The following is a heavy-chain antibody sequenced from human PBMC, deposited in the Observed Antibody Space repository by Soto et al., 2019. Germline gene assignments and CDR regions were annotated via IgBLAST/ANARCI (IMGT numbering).Heavy chain of an antibody. Sequence: GSSLRLSCAASGFTFSSYGMSWVRQAPGTGLEWFSAISGSGGSTYYADSVKCRFNISRDNSKNTLYLQMNSLRAEETAVYYCAKDLVEVAGNWFAPWGQGTLVTVSS. J-gene: IGHJ5*02. D-gene: IGHD6-19*01. CDR1: GFTFSSYG. CDR2: ISGSGGST. V-gene: IGHV3-23*01. CDR3: AKDLVEVAGNWFAP.